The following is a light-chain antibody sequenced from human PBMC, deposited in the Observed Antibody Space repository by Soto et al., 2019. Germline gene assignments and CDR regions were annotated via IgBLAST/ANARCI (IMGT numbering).Light chain of an antibody. CDR3: KQYVQALT. J-gene: IGKJ4*01. V-gene: IGKV1-33*01. CDR1: QDIINH. CDR2: GAS. Sequence: DIQMTQSPSSLSASVGDRVIITCQASQDIINHLNWYQQKLGKAPKLLISGASSLEAGVPSRFSESGSGTDFTLTISSLQPEDIATFSVKQYVQALTFGEGPRWRS.